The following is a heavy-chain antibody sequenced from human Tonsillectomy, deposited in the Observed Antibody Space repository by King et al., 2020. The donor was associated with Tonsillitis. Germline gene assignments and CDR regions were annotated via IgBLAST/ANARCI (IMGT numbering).Heavy chain of an antibody. J-gene: IGHJ5*02. CDR3: ARVIAAAGTNWFDP. CDR1: GGSISSYY. CDR2: IYTSGST. D-gene: IGHD6-13*01. Sequence: QLQESGPGLVKPSETLSLTCTVSGGSISSYYWSWIRQPAGKGLEWIGRIYTSGSTNYNPSLKSRVNMSVDTSKNQFSLKLSSVTAADTAVYYCARVIAAAGTNWFDPWGQGTLVTVSS. V-gene: IGHV4-4*07.